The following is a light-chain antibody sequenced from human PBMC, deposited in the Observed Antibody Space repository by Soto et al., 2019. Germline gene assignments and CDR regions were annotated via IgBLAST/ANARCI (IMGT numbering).Light chain of an antibody. CDR1: SSDVDGYNY. CDR2: EVS. Sequence: QSVLTQPASVSGSPGQSITISCTGTSSDVDGYNYVSWYQQHPGKAPKLMIYEVSNRPSGVSNRFSGSKSGSTASLTISGLQAEDEADYYCTSYTSSITYVFGTGTKVTVL. J-gene: IGLJ1*01. V-gene: IGLV2-14*01. CDR3: TSYTSSITYV.